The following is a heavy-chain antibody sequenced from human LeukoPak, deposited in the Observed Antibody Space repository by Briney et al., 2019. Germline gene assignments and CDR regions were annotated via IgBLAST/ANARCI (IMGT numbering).Heavy chain of an antibody. Sequence: GGSLRLSCSASGFTLSSYVMSWVRQAPGKGPERVSTLTNSGGTTYYADSVKGRFTISRDNSKNALYLQMNSLRDEDTAIYYCANRRNHASDYWGQGTLVTVSS. D-gene: IGHD1-14*01. J-gene: IGHJ4*02. CDR1: GFTLSSYV. CDR2: LTNSGGTT. CDR3: ANRRNHASDY. V-gene: IGHV3-23*01.